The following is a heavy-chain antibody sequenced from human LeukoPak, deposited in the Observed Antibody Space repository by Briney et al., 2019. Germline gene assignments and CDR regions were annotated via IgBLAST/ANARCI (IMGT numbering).Heavy chain of an antibody. J-gene: IGHJ4*02. CDR3: AKWGPYCNSNYCPALDY. D-gene: IGHD4-4*01. V-gene: IGHV3-7*01. CDR2: INRDGSEK. Sequence: PGGSLRLSCAASGFTFSTYWMSWVRQAPGKGLEWVANINRDGSEKYYGDSVEGRFTISRDNAENSLFLQMNSLGADDAAVYYCAKWGPYCNSNYCPALDYWGQGALVTVSS. CDR1: GFTFSTYW.